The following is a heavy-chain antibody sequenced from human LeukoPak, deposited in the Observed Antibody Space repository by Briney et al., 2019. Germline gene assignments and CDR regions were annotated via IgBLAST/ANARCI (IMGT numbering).Heavy chain of an antibody. CDR3: ASGLSATPFDY. D-gene: IGHD1-26*01. J-gene: IGHJ4*02. CDR2: IYSGGST. Sequence: GGSLRLSCAASGFTVSSNYMSWVRQAPGKGLEWVSVIYSGGSTYYADSVKGRFTISRDSSKNTLYLQMNSLRAEDTAVYYCASGLSATPFDYWGQGTLVTVSS. V-gene: IGHV3-53*01. CDR1: GFTVSSNY.